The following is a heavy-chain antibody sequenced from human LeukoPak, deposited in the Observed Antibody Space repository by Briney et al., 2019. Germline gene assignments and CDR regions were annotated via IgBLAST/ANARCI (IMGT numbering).Heavy chain of an antibody. D-gene: IGHD1-26*01. Sequence: PGGSLRLSCVASGFTFSSYWMSWVRQAPGKGLEWVANIKQDGSEKYYVDSVKGRFTISRDNAKNSLYLQMNSLRAEDTAVYYCARDPSGSYFPLDYWGQGTLVTVSS. V-gene: IGHV3-7*01. CDR1: GFTFSSYW. CDR2: IKQDGSEK. J-gene: IGHJ4*02. CDR3: ARDPSGSYFPLDY.